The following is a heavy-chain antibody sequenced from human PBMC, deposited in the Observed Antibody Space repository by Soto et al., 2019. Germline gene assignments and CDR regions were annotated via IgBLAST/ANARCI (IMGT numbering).Heavy chain of an antibody. Sequence: QVQLVESGGGVVQPGGSLRLSCTTSGFTFNTYGMHWVRQAPGKGLEWVAIIWNDGSNKYYADSVNSRFTISRENSRNTLYLQVNSLRAEDTALYYCARADCTGAYCYSWPFNYGVDVWGQGATGTVSS. CDR2: IWNDGSNK. J-gene: IGHJ6*02. CDR3: ARADCTGAYCYSWPFNYGVDV. V-gene: IGHV3-33*08. D-gene: IGHD2-15*01. CDR1: GFTFNTYG.